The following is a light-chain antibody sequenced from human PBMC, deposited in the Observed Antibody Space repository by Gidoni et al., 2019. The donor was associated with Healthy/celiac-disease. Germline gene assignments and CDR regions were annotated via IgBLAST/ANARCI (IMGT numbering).Light chain of an antibody. Sequence: IVMKPSQATLSVSPGEIATLSCRASQSVSINLAWYQQKPVQAPRLLIYGASTRATGIQARFSGIGSGTEFTLTISSLQSEDVAVYYCQQYNNWPRPMYTFGQGTKLEIK. CDR1: QSVSIN. V-gene: IGKV3-15*01. CDR3: QQYNNWPRPMYT. J-gene: IGKJ2*01. CDR2: GAS.